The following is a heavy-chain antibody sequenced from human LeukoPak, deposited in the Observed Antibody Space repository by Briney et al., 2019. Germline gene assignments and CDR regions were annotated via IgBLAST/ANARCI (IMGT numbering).Heavy chain of an antibody. J-gene: IGHJ6*02. D-gene: IGHD6-13*01. CDR3: ARGGQPRETYYYYGMDV. CDR2: INHSGST. Sequence: SETLSLTCAVYGGSFSGYYWSWIRQPPGKGLEWIGEINHSGSTNYNPSLKSRVTISVDTSKNQFSLKLSSVTAADTAVYYCARGGQPRETYYYYGMDVWGQGTTVTVSS. CDR1: GGSFSGYY. V-gene: IGHV4-34*01.